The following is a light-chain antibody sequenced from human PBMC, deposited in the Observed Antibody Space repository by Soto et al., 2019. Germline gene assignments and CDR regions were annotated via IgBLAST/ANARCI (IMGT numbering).Light chain of an antibody. J-gene: IGKJ1*01. V-gene: IGKV1-5*03. CDR2: KAS. CDR1: QSISSW. CDR3: QQYNSYSRT. Sequence: DIQMTQSPSTLSASVGDRVTITCRASQSISSWLAWYQQKPGKAPKLLIYKASNLKSGVPSRFSGSGSGTEFTLTISSLKTDDFATYYCQQYNSYSRTFGQGTKVDIK.